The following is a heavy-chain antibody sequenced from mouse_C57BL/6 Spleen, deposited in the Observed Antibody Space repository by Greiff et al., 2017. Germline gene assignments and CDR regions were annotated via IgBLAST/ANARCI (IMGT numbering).Heavy chain of an antibody. V-gene: IGHV3-6*01. CDR3: ALLGYYAMDY. CDR1: GYSITSGYY. CDR2: ISYDGSN. Sequence: EVKLLESGPGLVKPSQSLTLTCSVTGYSITSGYYWNWIRQFPGNKLEWMDSISYDGSNNYNTSLKNRISITRDTSKNQLFLKLNSVTTEDSATYYCALLGYYAMDYWGQGTSVTVSS. J-gene: IGHJ4*01. D-gene: IGHD4-1*01.